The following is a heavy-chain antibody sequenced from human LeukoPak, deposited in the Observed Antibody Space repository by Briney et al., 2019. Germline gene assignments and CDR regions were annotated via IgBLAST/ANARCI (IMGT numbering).Heavy chain of an antibody. CDR3: ARSPPYYDFWSGYYPSGYYGMDV. CDR1: GGSISSSSYS. CDR2: IYYSGST. Sequence: SETLSLTCTVSGGSISSSSYSWGWIRQPPGKGLEWIGSIYYSGSTYYNPSLKSRVTISVDTSKNQFSLKLSSVTAADTAVYYCARSPPYYDFWSGYYPSGYYGMDVWGQGTTVTVSS. J-gene: IGHJ6*02. D-gene: IGHD3-3*01. V-gene: IGHV4-39*07.